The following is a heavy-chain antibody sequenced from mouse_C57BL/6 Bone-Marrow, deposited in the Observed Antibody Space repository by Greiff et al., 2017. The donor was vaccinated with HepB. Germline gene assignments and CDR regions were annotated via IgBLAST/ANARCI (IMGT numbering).Heavy chain of an antibody. D-gene: IGHD1-2*01. CDR1: GYAFSSSW. CDR3: ARSGYGFYWYFDV. Sequence: VQLVESGPELVKPGASVKISCKASGYAFSSSWMNWVKQRPGKGLEWIGRIYPGDGDTNYNGKFKGKATLTADKSSSTAYMQLSSLTSEDSAVYLCARSGYGFYWYFDVWGTGTTVTVSS. CDR2: IYPGDGDT. V-gene: IGHV1-82*01. J-gene: IGHJ1*03.